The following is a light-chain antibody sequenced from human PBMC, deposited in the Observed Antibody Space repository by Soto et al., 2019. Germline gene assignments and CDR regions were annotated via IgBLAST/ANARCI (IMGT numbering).Light chain of an antibody. CDR2: GAS. Sequence: EIVLTQSPGTLSLSPGERATLSCRASQSVNSRYLAWYQQKPGQAPRLLIYGASSRATGIPDRFSGSVSGTDFSLTISRLEPEDFAVYYCQQYTLSRFTFGPGTRWISN. CDR3: QQYTLSRFT. CDR1: QSVNSRY. V-gene: IGKV3-20*01. J-gene: IGKJ3*01.